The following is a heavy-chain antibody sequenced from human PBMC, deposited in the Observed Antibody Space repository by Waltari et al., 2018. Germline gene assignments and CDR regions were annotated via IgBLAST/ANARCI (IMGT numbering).Heavy chain of an antibody. CDR2: FYSGGRT. J-gene: IGHJ4*02. V-gene: IGHV3-53*01. CDR3: AREGGSTCFDY. Sequence: EVQLVESGGGLIQPGGSLRLSCAASGFTVSSNYMSWVRQAPGKGLEWVSVFYSGGRTYYADSVKGRFTSSRDNSKNTLYLQMNSLRAEDTAVYYCAREGGSTCFDYWGQGTLVTVSS. D-gene: IGHD2-15*01. CDR1: GFTVSSNY.